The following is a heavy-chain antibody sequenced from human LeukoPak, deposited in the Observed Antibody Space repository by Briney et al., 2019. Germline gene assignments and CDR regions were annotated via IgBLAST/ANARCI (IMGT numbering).Heavy chain of an antibody. CDR3: ARAGLWDYSDSSGYHNAAFDV. J-gene: IGHJ3*01. D-gene: IGHD3-22*01. Sequence: ASVKVSCKASEHTFTDYYVHWVRQAPGQGLEWMGWINPSSGGTNYAQNFQGRVTMTRDTSISASYMELSRLKPDDTAVYYCARAGLWDYSDSSGYHNAAFDVWGQGTMVTVSS. V-gene: IGHV1-2*02. CDR2: INPSSGGT. CDR1: EHTFTDYY.